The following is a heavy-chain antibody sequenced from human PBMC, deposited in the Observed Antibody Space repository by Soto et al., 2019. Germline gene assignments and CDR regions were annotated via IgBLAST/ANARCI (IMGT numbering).Heavy chain of an antibody. J-gene: IGHJ4*02. D-gene: IGHD5-12*01. Sequence: GGSLRLSGVVSGFSLSSYWMSWVRQAPGKGLEWVAHIKHDGSQIYYVDSVKGRFTISRDNDKNSLYLQMNLLRAEDTAVYCFVRAREISWWLRPYYFDSCGQGTLVTVSS. V-gene: IGHV3-7*01. CDR3: VRAREISWWLRPYYFDS. CDR2: IKHDGSQI. CDR1: GFSLSSYW.